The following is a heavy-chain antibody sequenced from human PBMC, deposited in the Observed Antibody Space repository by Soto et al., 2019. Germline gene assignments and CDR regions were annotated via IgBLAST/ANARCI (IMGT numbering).Heavy chain of an antibody. CDR3: ARVGSRAPYYSYGMDV. D-gene: IGHD3-10*01. V-gene: IGHV6-1*01. CDR2: TYYRSKWYN. J-gene: IGHJ6*02. CDR1: GDSVSSNSAA. Sequence: PSQTLSLTCAISGDSVSSNSAAWNWIRQSPSRGLEWLGRTYYRSKWYNDYAVSVKSRITINPDTSKNQFSLQLNSVTPEDTAVYYCARVGSRAPYYSYGMDVWGQGTTVTVSS.